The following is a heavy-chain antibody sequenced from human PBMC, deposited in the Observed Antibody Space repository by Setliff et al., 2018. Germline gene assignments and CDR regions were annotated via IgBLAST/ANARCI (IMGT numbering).Heavy chain of an antibody. CDR2: IRQDGTNK. CDR1: GFIISDYW. D-gene: IGHD3-3*01. J-gene: IGHJ4*02. CDR3: AREVWNYYDKSWSGYADH. Sequence: GGSLRLSCVASGFIISDYWMTWVRQAPGKGLEWVADIRQDGTNKYYADSVKGRFTISRDNAKNSPYLQMNSLRAEDTALYYCAREVWNYYDKSWSGYADHWGQGTLVTVSS. V-gene: IGHV3-7*03.